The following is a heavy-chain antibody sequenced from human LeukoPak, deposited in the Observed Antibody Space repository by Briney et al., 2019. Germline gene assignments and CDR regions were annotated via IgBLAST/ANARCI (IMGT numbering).Heavy chain of an antibody. CDR2: MYYSGST. CDR1: GGSISNYY. CDR3: ARHEDLYINFDY. J-gene: IGHJ4*02. Sequence: PSETLSLTCTVSGGSISNYYWSWIRQPPGKGLEWIGYMYYSGSTTYSPSLKSRVTISVDTSKNQFSLKLSSVTAADTAVYYCARHEDLYINFDYWGQGTLVTVSS. V-gene: IGHV4-59*08.